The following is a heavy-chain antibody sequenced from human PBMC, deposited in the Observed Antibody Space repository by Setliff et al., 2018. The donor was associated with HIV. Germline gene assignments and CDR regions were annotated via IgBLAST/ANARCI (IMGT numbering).Heavy chain of an antibody. CDR2: ISSSGSTI. Sequence: GGSLRLSCAASGFTFSDYYMSWIRQAPGKGLEWVSCISSSGSTIYYADSVKGRFTISRDNAKNSLYLQMNSLRAEDTAVYYCARDERRWLQSGMDVWGQGTTVTVSS. V-gene: IGHV3-11*04. CDR3: ARDERRWLQSGMDV. CDR1: GFTFSDYY. J-gene: IGHJ6*02. D-gene: IGHD5-12*01.